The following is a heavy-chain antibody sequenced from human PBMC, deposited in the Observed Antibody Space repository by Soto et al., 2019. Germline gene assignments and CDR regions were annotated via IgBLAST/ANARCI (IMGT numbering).Heavy chain of an antibody. CDR1: GGSISSYY. CDR2: IYYSGST. D-gene: IGHD2-2*01. Sequence: SETLSLTCTVSGGSISSYYWSWIRQPPGKGLEWIGYIYYSGSTNYNPSLKSRVTISVDTSKNQFSLKLSSVTAADTAVYYCAREIRGYCSSTSCYWGYYFDYWGQGTLVTVSS. CDR3: AREIRGYCSSTSCYWGYYFDY. V-gene: IGHV4-59*01. J-gene: IGHJ4*02.